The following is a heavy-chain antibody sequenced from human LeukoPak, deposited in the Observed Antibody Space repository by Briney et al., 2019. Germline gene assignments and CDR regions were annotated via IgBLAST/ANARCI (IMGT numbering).Heavy chain of an antibody. CDR2: INPNSGGT. CDR3: ARGGITMVRGGGQYWFDP. J-gene: IGHJ5*02. V-gene: IGHV1-2*02. CDR1: GYTFTGYY. D-gene: IGHD3-10*01. Sequence: ASVKVSCKASGYTFTGYYMHWVRQAPGQGLEWMGWINPNSGGTNYAQKFQGRVTMTRDTSISTAYMELSRLRSDDTAVYYCARGGITMVRGGGQYWFDPWGRGTLVTVSS.